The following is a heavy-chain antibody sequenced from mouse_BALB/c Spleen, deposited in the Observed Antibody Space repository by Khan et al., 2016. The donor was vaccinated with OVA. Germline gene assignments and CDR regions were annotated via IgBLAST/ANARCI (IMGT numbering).Heavy chain of an antibody. V-gene: IGHV5-6*01. Sequence: EVELVESGGDLVKPGGSLKLSCAASGFTFSSYGMSWVRQTPDKRLEWVATISSDSSYTYYPDSVKERFTISRDNVKNTLYLQMSSLRSEDTAIYYCASHLTGSFAYWGQGTLVTVSA. CDR1: GFTFSSYG. CDR2: ISSDSSYT. J-gene: IGHJ3*01. D-gene: IGHD4-1*01. CDR3: ASHLTGSFAY.